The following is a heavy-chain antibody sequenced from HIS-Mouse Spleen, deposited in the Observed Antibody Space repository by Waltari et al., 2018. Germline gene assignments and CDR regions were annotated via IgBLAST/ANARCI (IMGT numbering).Heavy chain of an antibody. CDR3: AEVDGTTHAFDI. V-gene: IGHV1-2*02. Sequence: QVQLVQSGAEVKKPGASVKVSCKASGYTFTGYYLPWVRQAPGQGLEWMGGINPNSGGTNYAQKFQGRVTMTRDTSISTAYMELSRLRSDDTAVYYCAEVDGTTHAFDIWGQGTMVTVSS. J-gene: IGHJ3*02. CDR1: GYTFTGYY. D-gene: IGHD1-26*01. CDR2: INPNSGGT.